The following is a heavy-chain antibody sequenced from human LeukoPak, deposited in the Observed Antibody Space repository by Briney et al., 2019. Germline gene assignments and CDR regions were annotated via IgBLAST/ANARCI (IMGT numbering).Heavy chain of an antibody. V-gene: IGHV3-74*01. CDR1: GFTFSSYW. J-gene: IGHJ1*01. D-gene: IGHD3-22*01. Sequence: GGSLRLSCAASGFTFSSYWMHWVRQAPGKGLVWVSRIKSDGSTNYADSVEGRFTISRDNAKNTLSLRMNSLRAEDTGVYYCARAPSEIGGYYPEYFRHWGQGTLVTVSS. CDR3: ARAPSEIGGYYPEYFRH. CDR2: IKSDGST.